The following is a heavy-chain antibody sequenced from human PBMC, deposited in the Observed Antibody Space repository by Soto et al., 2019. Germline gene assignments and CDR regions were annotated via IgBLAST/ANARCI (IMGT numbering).Heavy chain of an antibody. J-gene: IGHJ5*02. Sequence: AASVKVSCKTSGYTFISYYVHWVRQAPGHGLEYMGMINPRDGAARYAQNFQGRVTVTRDMSTSTVDMELTGLRSEDTAVYYCARGSPSSSRLGWLDPWGQGTQVTVSS. CDR3: ARGSPSSSRLGWLDP. CDR2: INPRDGAA. D-gene: IGHD2-2*01. V-gene: IGHV1-46*01. CDR1: GYTFISYY.